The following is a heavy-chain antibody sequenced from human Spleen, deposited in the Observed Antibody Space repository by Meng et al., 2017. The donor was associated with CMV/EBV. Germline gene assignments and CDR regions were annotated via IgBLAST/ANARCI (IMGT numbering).Heavy chain of an antibody. J-gene: IGHJ4*02. CDR1: GFTVSSNY. Sequence: GGSLRLSCAASGFTVSSNYMNWVRQAPGKGLEWVSVIYSGGSTYYSDSVKGRFTISRDNSKNTLYLQMNSLRAEDTAVYYCARASVNWNYGWHFEDWGQGTLVTVSS. D-gene: IGHD1-7*01. CDR2: IYSGGST. CDR3: ARASVNWNYGWHFED. V-gene: IGHV3-53*01.